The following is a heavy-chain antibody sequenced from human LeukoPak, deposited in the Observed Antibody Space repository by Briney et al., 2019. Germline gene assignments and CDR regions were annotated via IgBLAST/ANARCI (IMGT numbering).Heavy chain of an antibody. Sequence: GGSLRLSFAASGCTLSSNYMSWVRQAPGRGLEWVSVIYRGGTTYYADSVKGRFTISRDNSKNTLYLQMTSLRAEDTAVYFCARGAGAATAGYYYYCMDVWGKGTTVTVSS. V-gene: IGHV3-53*01. CDR1: GCTLSSNY. CDR3: ARGAGAATAGYYYYCMDV. D-gene: IGHD2-15*01. CDR2: IYRGGTT. J-gene: IGHJ6*03.